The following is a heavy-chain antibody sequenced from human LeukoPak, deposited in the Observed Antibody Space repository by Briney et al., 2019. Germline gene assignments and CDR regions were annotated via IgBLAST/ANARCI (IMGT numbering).Heavy chain of an antibody. V-gene: IGHV4-39*01. CDR1: GASVTSGGFY. J-gene: IGHJ5*02. D-gene: IGHD3-10*01. CDR2: VYYTGST. CDR3: ARHSGSGSLSRPFDP. Sequence: PSETLSLTCTVYGASVTSGGFYWGWLRQSPGKGLQWIATVYYTGSTYYNPSLKSRVTISIDTSKNQFSLNLRSLIAADTAVYYCARHSGSGSLSRPFDPWGRGTLVTVSS.